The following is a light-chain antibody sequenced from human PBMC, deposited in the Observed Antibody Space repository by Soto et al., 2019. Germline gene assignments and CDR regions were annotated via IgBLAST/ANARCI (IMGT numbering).Light chain of an antibody. CDR3: QLYGGSPPTGT. V-gene: IGKV3-20*01. CDR2: GAS. Sequence: EVVLTQSPGTLSLSPGARATLSCRASQSVNDNHLAWYQQKGGQAPRLLIYGASTRATGVPERFSGSGFPTAYSVLIHRLEPEDFTLYYCQLYGGSPPTGTFGPGTTVEI. CDR1: QSVNDNH. J-gene: IGKJ3*01.